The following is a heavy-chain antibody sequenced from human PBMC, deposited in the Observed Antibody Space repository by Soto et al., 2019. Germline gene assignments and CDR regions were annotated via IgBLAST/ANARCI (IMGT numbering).Heavy chain of an antibody. CDR1: GDSIGNYY. CDR3: ARHLWVGTSWYLGAFDI. D-gene: IGHD6-13*01. J-gene: IGHJ3*02. V-gene: IGHV4-59*08. Sequence: QVQLQESGPGLVKPSETLSLTCTVSGDSIGNYYWSWIRQPPGKGLEWIRYIYYSGSTNYNPSLKSRVTISVDTSKNQFSLKLNSVTAADTAVYYCARHLWVGTSWYLGAFDIWGQGTMVTVSS. CDR2: IYYSGST.